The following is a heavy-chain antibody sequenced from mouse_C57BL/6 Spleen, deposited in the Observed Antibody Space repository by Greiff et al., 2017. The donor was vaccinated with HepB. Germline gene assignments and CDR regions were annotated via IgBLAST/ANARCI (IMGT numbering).Heavy chain of an antibody. CDR3: TREGRYYGSSSPYFDY. J-gene: IGHJ2*01. D-gene: IGHD1-1*01. CDR1: GFTFRSYA. Sequence: EVKLVESGGGLVKPGGSLKLSCAASGFTFRSYAMSWVRQTPEKRLEWVATISDGGSYTYYPDNVKGRFTISRDNAKNNLYLQMSHLKSEDTAMYYCTREGRYYGSSSPYFDYWGQGTTLTVSS. V-gene: IGHV5-4*03. CDR2: ISDGGSYT.